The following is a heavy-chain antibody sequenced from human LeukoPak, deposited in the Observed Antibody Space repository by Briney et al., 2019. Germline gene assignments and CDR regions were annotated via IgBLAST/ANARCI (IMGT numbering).Heavy chain of an antibody. CDR2: IWYDGSNK. D-gene: IGHD3-10*01. CDR1: GFIFSSYG. J-gene: IGHJ4*02. V-gene: IGHV3-33*07. CDR3: ARDGASRGLDY. Sequence: GGSLRLSCAASGFIFSSYGMYWVRQAPGKGLEGVAVIWYDGSNKYYGDSVKGRFTVSRDNSNNTLYLQMNSLRAEDTAVCYCARDGASRGLDYWGQGTLVTVSS.